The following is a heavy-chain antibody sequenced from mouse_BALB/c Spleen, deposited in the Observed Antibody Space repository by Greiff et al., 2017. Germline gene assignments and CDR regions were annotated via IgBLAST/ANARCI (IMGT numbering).Heavy chain of an antibody. V-gene: IGHV1-85*01. CDR1: GYTFTSYD. CDR3: ARSWGSHWYFDV. CDR2: IFPGDGST. J-gene: IGHJ1*01. Sequence: VQLQQSGAELVKPGASVKLSCKASGYTFTSYDINWVRQRPEQGLAWIGWIFPGDGSTKYNEKFKGKATLTTDKSSSTAYMQLSRLTSEDSAVYFCARSWGSHWYFDVWGAGTTVTVSS.